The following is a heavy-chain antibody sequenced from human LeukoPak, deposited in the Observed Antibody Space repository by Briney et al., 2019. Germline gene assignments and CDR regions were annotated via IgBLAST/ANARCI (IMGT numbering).Heavy chain of an antibody. CDR1: GFTFSSYA. V-gene: IGHV3-23*01. CDR2: ISGSGGST. D-gene: IGHD6-13*01. CDR3: AKWLGGGWQQLGLYYFDY. Sequence: GGSLRLSCAASGFTFSSYAMSWVRQAPGKGLEWASAISGSGGSTYYADSVKGRFTISRDNSKNTLYLQMNSLRAEDTAVYYCAKWLGGGWQQLGLYYFDYWGQGTLVTVSS. J-gene: IGHJ4*02.